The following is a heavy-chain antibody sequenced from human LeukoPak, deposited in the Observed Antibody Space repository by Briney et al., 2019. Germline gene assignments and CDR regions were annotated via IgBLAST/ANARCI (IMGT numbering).Heavy chain of an antibody. J-gene: IGHJ4*02. CDR2: IYYSGST. CDR1: GGSISTSNYY. Sequence: PSETLSLTCTVPGGSISTSNYYWGWIRQPPGKGLEWIGTIYYSGSTYYNPSLKSRVTISVDTSKNQFSLKVSSVTASDTAVYYCAGSYSSSWTDYPYWGQGTLVTVSS. CDR3: AGSYSSSWTDYPY. V-gene: IGHV4-39*01. D-gene: IGHD6-13*01.